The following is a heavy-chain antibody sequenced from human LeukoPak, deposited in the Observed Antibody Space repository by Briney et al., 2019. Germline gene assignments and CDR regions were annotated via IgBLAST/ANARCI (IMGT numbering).Heavy chain of an antibody. V-gene: IGHV3-43*02. D-gene: IGHD1-1*01. Sequence: GESLGLSCAASGFTFDDYAMHWVRQAPGKGLEWVSLISGDGGSTYYADSVKGRFAISRDNSKNSLYLQMNSLRTEDTALYYCAKEGFRTDYGMDVWGQGTTVTVSS. J-gene: IGHJ6*02. CDR2: ISGDGGST. CDR3: AKEGFRTDYGMDV. CDR1: GFTFDDYA.